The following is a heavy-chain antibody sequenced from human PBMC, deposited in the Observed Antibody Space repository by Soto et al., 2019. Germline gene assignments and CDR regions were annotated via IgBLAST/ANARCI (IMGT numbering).Heavy chain of an antibody. CDR3: ASRRMDFDY. CDR2: IYHSGST. D-gene: IGHD2-8*01. CDR1: GDSISSSNYY. J-gene: IGHJ4*02. Sequence: QLQLQESGPGLVQPSETLSLTCTVSGDSISSSNYYWGWIRQPPGKGLEWIASIYHSGSTFYNTSLKRRVTMSLQTSNNQFSLELSSGTAADTAVYFCASRRMDFDYWGRGILVTVSS. V-gene: IGHV4-39*01.